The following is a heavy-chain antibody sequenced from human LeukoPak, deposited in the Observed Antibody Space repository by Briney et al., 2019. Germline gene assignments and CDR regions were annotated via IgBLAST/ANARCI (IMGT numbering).Heavy chain of an antibody. CDR3: ARAGDSSGYYFLFDY. J-gene: IGHJ4*02. CDR2: IYHRGNT. V-gene: IGHV4-59*01. CDR1: GGAISYYY. Sequence: PSETRSLTCTVSGGAISYYYWSWIRQPPGKGLEWIGYIYHRGNTNYNPSLKSRVTISVDTSKNQFSLKLSSVTAADTAVYYCARAGDSSGYYFLFDYWGQGTLVTVSS. D-gene: IGHD3-22*01.